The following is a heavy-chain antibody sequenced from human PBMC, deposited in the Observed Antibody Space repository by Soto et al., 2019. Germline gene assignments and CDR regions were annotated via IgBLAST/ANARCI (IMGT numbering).Heavy chain of an antibody. V-gene: IGHV1-69*02. D-gene: IGHD3-10*01. J-gene: IGHJ6*03. CDR2: IIPILGIA. Sequence: QVQLVQSGAEVKKPGSSVKVSCNASGGTFSSYTISWVRQAPGQGLEWMGRIIPILGIANYAQKFQGRVTITADKSTSTAYIELTSLRSEDTAVYYCESGVPGVYMDVWGKGTTVTVSS. CDR3: ESGVPGVYMDV. CDR1: GGTFSSYT.